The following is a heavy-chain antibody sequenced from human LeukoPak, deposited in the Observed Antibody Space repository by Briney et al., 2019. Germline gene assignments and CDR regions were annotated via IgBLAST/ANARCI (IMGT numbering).Heavy chain of an antibody. CDR3: ARGFFYFGSGSYHKRPHWFDP. CDR2: MNSNSGNT. CDR1: EYTFTNYD. D-gene: IGHD3-10*01. V-gene: IGHV1-8*01. J-gene: IGHJ5*02. Sequence: GASVKVSCQASEYTFTNYDIHWVRQAAGKGLEWMGWMNSNSGNTGYAQKFQGRVTITRHTSISTVYMELSSMRSEDTAVYYCARGFFYFGSGSYHKRPHWFDPWGQGTLVTVSS.